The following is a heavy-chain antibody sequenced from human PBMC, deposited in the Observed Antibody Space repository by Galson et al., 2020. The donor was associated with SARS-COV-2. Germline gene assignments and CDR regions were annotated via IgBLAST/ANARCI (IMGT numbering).Heavy chain of an antibody. D-gene: IGHD5-12*01. CDR3: ARMADGYGGYDYGSSPFDY. CDR1: GFSLTTSGKG. V-gene: IGHV2-70*01. J-gene: IGHJ4*02. CDR2: IEWDDDK. Sequence: SGPTLAKPTKTLTLTCTFSGFSLTTSGKGVTWIRQPPGKALERPALIEWDDDKYYSTSLRTRLTISRDTSKNQVFLTMTNMDPVDTATYYCARMADGYGGYDYGSSPFDYWGQGTLVTVSS.